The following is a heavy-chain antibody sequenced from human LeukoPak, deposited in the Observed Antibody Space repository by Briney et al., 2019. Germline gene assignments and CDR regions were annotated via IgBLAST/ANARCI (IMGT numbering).Heavy chain of an antibody. CDR2: IKGDGSKK. D-gene: IGHD1-7*01. CDR3: ESTTGP. CDR1: GFTFEHYW. V-gene: IGHV3-7*03. Sequence: PGGSLRLSCAASGFTFEHYWRRWVRQAPGKGLEWVATIKGDGSKKDYVDSVRGRLTVSIDNAKNSLYLQMSSLRVEDTAIYYCESTTGPWGQGTLVTVSS. J-gene: IGHJ5*02.